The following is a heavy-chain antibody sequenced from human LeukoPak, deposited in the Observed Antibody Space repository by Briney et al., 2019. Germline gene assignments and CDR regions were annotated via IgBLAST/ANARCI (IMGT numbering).Heavy chain of an antibody. CDR2: INHSGST. CDR3: VAAAMSSRIDY. V-gene: IGHV4-34*01. D-gene: IGHD2-2*01. CDR1: GGSFSGYY. Sequence: SETLSLTCAVYGGSFSGYYWSWIRQPPGKGLEWIGEINHSGSTNYNPSLKSRVTISVDTSKNQFSLKLSSVTAADTAVYYCVAAAMSSRIDYWGQGTLVTVSS. J-gene: IGHJ4*02.